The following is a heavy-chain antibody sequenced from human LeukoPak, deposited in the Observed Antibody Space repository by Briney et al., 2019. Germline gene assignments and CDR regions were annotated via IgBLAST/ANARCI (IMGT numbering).Heavy chain of an antibody. CDR2: INPSGGST. Sequence: ASVKVSCKASGYTFTIYYMHWVRQAPGQGLEWMGIINPSGGSTSYAQKFQGRVTMARDMSTSTVYMELSSLRSEDTAVYYCARDHQYGDYDGTFDYWGQGTLVTVSS. J-gene: IGHJ4*02. CDR1: GYTFTIYY. V-gene: IGHV1-46*01. D-gene: IGHD4-17*01. CDR3: ARDHQYGDYDGTFDY.